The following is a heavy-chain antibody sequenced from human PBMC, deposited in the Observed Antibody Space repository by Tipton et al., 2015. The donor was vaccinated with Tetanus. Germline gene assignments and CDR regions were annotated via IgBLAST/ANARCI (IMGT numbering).Heavy chain of an antibody. D-gene: IGHD6-25*01. V-gene: IGHV3-21*01. CDR3: ASGSTLDF. CDR2: ISSTSRYI. J-gene: IGHJ4*02. Sequence: SLRLSCAASGFTFSNYAMIWVRQAPGKGLEWVASISSTSRYIYYADSVKGRFTISRDNTKSSLYLQMNSLRAGDTAVYYCASGSTLDFWGQGTLVTVSS. CDR1: GFTFSNYA.